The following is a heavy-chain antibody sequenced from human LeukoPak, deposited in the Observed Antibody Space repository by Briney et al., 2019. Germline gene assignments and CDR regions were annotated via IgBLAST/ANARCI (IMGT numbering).Heavy chain of an antibody. J-gene: IGHJ4*02. CDR2: ISSSSSYI. CDR1: GFTFSSYS. Sequence: GGSLRLSCAASGFTFSSYSMNWVRQAPGKGLEWVSSISSSSSYIYYADSVKGRFTISRDNSKNTLYLQMNSLRAEDTAVYYCVSYGDYLRPFDYWGQGTLVTVSS. D-gene: IGHD4-17*01. V-gene: IGHV3-21*01. CDR3: VSYGDYLRPFDY.